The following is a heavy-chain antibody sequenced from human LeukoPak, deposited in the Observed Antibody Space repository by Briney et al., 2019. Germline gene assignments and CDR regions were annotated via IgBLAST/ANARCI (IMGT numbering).Heavy chain of an antibody. CDR1: GGSISSYY. CDR3: ARFAYCGSNCWYYFDY. Sequence: SETLSLTCTVSGGSISSYYWSWIRQPPGKGLEWIGYIYYPGRTAYNPSLKSRVTISVDTSENQFSLKLSSVTAADTAVYFCARFAYCGSNCWYYFDYWGQGTLVTVSS. CDR2: IYYPGRT. V-gene: IGHV4-59*08. J-gene: IGHJ4*02. D-gene: IGHD2-21*02.